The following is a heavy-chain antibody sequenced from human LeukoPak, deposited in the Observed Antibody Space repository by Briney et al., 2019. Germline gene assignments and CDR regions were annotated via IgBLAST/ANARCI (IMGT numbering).Heavy chain of an antibody. J-gene: IGHJ3*02. Sequence: PSETLSLTCTVSGYSISSGYYWGWIRQPPGKGLEWVGSIYHSGSTYYNPSLKSRVTISVDTSKNQFSLKLSSVTAADTAVYYCASGQQWLVWSGAFDIWGQGTMVTVSS. CDR1: GYSISSGYY. V-gene: IGHV4-38-2*02. CDR3: ASGQQWLVWSGAFDI. CDR2: IYHSGST. D-gene: IGHD6-19*01.